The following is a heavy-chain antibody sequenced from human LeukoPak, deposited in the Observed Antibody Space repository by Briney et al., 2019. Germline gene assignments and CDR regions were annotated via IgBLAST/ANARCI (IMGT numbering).Heavy chain of an antibody. D-gene: IGHD3-22*01. CDR3: ARVRDYYDSSGYFKSYYFDY. CDR2: IYYSGST. Sequence: PSETLSLTCTVSGGSISSSSYYWGWIRQPPGKGLEWIGSIYYSGSTYYNPSLKSRVTISVDTSKNQFSLKLSSVTAADTAVYYCARVRDYYDSSGYFKSYYFDYWGQGTLVTVSS. V-gene: IGHV4-39*07. J-gene: IGHJ4*02. CDR1: GGSISSSSYY.